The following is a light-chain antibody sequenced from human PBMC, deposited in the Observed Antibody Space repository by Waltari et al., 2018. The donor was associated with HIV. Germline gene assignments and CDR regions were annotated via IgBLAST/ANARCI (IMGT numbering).Light chain of an antibody. J-gene: IGLJ2*01. CDR1: NSDIGSNT. CDR2: SNN. CDR3: ASWDDSLNGVV. V-gene: IGLV1-44*01. Sequence: QSVLTQPPSVSGTPGQRVSISCAGSNSDIGSNTVHWYQPLPGTAPKLLIYSNNQRPSGVPDRFSGSKSGSLASLAITGLQSEDEAEYHCASWDDSLNGVVFGGGTKLTVL.